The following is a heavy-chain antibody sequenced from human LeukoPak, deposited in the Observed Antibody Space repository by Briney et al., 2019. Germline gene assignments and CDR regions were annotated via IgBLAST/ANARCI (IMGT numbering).Heavy chain of an antibody. CDR3: ARYYYYYMDV. CDR2: ISGNGRDI. Sequence: GGSLRLSCAASGFTFSDNYMSWVRQAPGRGLEWLSYISGNGRDIQYADSVKGRFTISRDNAKNLLSLQMDSLRAEDTAVYYCARYYYYYMDVWGKGTTVTVSS. CDR1: GFTFSDNY. J-gene: IGHJ6*03. V-gene: IGHV3-11*04.